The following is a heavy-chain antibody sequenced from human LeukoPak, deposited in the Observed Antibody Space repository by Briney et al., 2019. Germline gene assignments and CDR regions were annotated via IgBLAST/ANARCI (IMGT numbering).Heavy chain of an antibody. CDR2: IWYDGSNK. Sequence: GRSLRLSCAASGFTFSSYGMHGVRQAPGKGLEWVAVIWYDGSNKYYADSVKGRFTISRDNSKNTLYLQMNSLRAEDMAVYYCARGEYYDSSGCDYWGQGTLVTVPS. CDR1: GFTFSSYG. V-gene: IGHV3-33*01. J-gene: IGHJ4*02. D-gene: IGHD3-22*01. CDR3: ARGEYYDSSGCDY.